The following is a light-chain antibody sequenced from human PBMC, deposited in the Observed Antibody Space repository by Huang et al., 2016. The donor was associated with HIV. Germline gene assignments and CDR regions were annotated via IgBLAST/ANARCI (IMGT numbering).Light chain of an antibody. V-gene: IGKV3-15*01. CDR2: AAS. CDR3: QQYNNWPPIT. Sequence: EIVMTQSPATLSVSPGERATLSCRASQSFSSDLAWYQQKPGQAPRLLIYAASTRATGIPARFSGSGSGTEFTLTISSLQSEDFALYYCQQYNNWPPITFGQGTRLEIK. J-gene: IGKJ5*01. CDR1: QSFSSD.